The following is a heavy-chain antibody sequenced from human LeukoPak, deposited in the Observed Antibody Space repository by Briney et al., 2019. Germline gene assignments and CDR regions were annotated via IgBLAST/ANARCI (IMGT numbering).Heavy chain of an antibody. CDR3: AKEHYYDSSGYYPSFDY. CDR2: ISYDGSNK. CDR1: GFTFSSYG. Sequence: GRSLRLSCAASGFTFSSYGMHWVRQAPGKGLEWVAVISYDGSNKYYADSVKGRFTISRDNSKNTLYLQMNSLGAEDTAVYYCAKEHYYDSSGYYPSFDYWGQGTLVTVSS. V-gene: IGHV3-30*18. D-gene: IGHD3-22*01. J-gene: IGHJ4*02.